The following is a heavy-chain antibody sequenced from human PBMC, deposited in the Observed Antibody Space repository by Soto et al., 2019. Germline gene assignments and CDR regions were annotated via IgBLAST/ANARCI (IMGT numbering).Heavy chain of an antibody. V-gene: IGHV3-53*01. CDR1: GFNVSSNY. CDR3: TRDRGFDM. Sequence: EVQLVESGGGLIQPRGSLRLSCAASGFNVSSNYMSWVRQAPGKGLQWVSIINTGGNTHYADSVKGRFTISRDNSKNTVYLLMTRLRAEDTAVYYCTRDRGFDMWGQGTTVNVSS. CDR2: INTGGNT. J-gene: IGHJ3*02.